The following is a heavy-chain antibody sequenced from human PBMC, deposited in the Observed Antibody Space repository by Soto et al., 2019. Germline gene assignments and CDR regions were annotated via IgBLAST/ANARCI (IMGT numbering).Heavy chain of an antibody. D-gene: IGHD3-22*01. CDR2: IIPILGIA. CDR1: GGTFSSYT. V-gene: IGHV1-69*04. Sequence: SVMVSCKASGGTFSSYTISWVRQAPGQGLEWMGRIIPILGIANYAQKFQGRVTITADKSTSTAYMELSSLREDDTAVYYCARDPFDYDSDIVPPPSTGFDYWGQGTLVPVSP. CDR3: ARDPFDYDSDIVPPPSTGFDY. J-gene: IGHJ4*02.